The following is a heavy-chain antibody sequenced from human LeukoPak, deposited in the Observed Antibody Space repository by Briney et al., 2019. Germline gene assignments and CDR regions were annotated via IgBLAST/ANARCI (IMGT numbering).Heavy chain of an antibody. V-gene: IGHV1-69*13. CDR3: AREGHSSSSLDY. CDR1: GGTFSIYA. D-gene: IGHD6-6*01. Sequence: SVTVSCTASGGTFSIYAISWVRQAPGQGLEWMGGIIPIFGTANYAQKFQGRVTITADESTSTAYMELSSLRSEDTAVYYCAREGHSSSSLDYWGQGTLVTVSS. J-gene: IGHJ4*02. CDR2: IIPIFGTA.